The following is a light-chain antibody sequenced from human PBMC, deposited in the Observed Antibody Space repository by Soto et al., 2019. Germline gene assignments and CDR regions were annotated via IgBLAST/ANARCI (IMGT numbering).Light chain of an antibody. J-gene: IGLJ1*01. Sequence: QSVLTQPPSASGTPGQRVTIYCSGSSSNIGSNYVYWYQQIPGAAPKLLIYRDSQRPSGVPDRFSGSKSGTSASLAISGLRAEEEAYYCGAAWDDNVNGVFGTGTQLTVL. CDR1: SSNIGSNY. CDR3: AAWDDNVNGV. CDR2: RDS. V-gene: IGLV1-47*01.